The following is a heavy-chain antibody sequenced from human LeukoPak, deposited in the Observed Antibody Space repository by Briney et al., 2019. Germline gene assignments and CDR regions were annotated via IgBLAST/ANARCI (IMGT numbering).Heavy chain of an antibody. D-gene: IGHD2-21*01. CDR3: AKQSSTAYFEY. Sequence: GGSLRLSCAASGFTFSSYAMSWVRQAPGKGPEWGSAVSGSDGSTYYADSVKGRFTMSRDNSKNMLYLQMNSLRAEDTAVYYCAKQSSTAYFEYWGQGTLVTVSS. J-gene: IGHJ4*02. CDR2: VSGSDGST. V-gene: IGHV3-23*01. CDR1: GFTFSSYA.